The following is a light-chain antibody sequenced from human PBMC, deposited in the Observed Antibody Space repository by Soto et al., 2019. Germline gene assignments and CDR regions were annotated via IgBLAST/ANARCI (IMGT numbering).Light chain of an antibody. CDR3: MQGTKWPGT. CDR2: KVS. Sequence: DVVVTQSPLSLPVTLGQPASISCRSSQSLVYSDGNTYLSWFHQRPGQSPRRLIYKVSNRDSVVPDRFSGSGSGTDFTLKISRVEAEDVGVYYCMQGTKWPGTFGQGTKLDIK. CDR1: QSLVYSDGNTY. V-gene: IGKV2-30*01. J-gene: IGKJ2*01.